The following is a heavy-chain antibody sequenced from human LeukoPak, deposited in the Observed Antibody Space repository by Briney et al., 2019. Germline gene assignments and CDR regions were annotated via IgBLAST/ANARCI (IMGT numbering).Heavy chain of an antibody. J-gene: IGHJ6*02. D-gene: IGHD4-11*01. CDR2: IYHSGST. V-gene: IGHV4-4*02. Sequence: SETLSLTCAVSGGSISSSNWWSWVRQPPGKGLEWIGEIYHSGSTNYNPSLKSRVTISVDKSKNQFSLKLSSVTAADTAVYYCARDSYSNYVYYYYGMDVWGQGTTVTVSS. CDR1: GGSISSSNW. CDR3: ARDSYSNYVYYYYGMDV.